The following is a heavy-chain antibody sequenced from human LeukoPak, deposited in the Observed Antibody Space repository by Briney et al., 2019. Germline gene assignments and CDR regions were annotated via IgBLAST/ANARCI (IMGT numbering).Heavy chain of an antibody. V-gene: IGHV3-30-3*01. CDR1: GFTFSSYA. Sequence: GGSLRLSCAASGFTFSSYAMHWVRQAPGKGLEWVAVISYDGSNKYYADSVKGRFTISRDNSKNTLYLQMNSLRAEDTAVYYCAKGSRRYDSSGYYFDYWGQGTLVTVSS. J-gene: IGHJ4*02. D-gene: IGHD6-19*01. CDR3: AKGSRRYDSSGYYFDY. CDR2: ISYDGSNK.